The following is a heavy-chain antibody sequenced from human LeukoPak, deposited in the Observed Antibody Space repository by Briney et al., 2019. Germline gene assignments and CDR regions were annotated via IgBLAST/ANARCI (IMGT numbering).Heavy chain of an antibody. Sequence: GGSLRLSCAASGFTVSSNYMSWVRQAPGKGLEWVSIIYSDGSTYYADSVKGRFTISRDNSKNTLYLQMNSLRAEDTAVYYCAKAANVLRFLEWFDYYYMDVWGKGTTVTVSS. V-gene: IGHV3-53*01. CDR2: IYSDGST. D-gene: IGHD3-3*01. J-gene: IGHJ6*03. CDR1: GFTVSSNY. CDR3: AKAANVLRFLEWFDYYYMDV.